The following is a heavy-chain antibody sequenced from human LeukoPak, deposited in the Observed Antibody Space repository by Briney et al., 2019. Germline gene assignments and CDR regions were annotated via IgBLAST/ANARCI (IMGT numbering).Heavy chain of an antibody. CDR2: IYTSGST. CDR1: GGSISSYH. D-gene: IGHD3-22*01. CDR3: ARDNSSGYYPRFDP. J-gene: IGHJ5*02. Sequence: SETLSLTCTVSGGSISSYHRSWIRQPAGKGLEWIGRIYTSGSTNYNPSLKSRVTMSVDTSKNQFSLKLSSVTAADTAVYYCARDNSSGYYPRFDPWGQGTLVTVSS. V-gene: IGHV4-4*07.